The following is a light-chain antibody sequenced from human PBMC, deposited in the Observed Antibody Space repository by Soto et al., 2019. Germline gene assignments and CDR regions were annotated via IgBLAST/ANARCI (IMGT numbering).Light chain of an antibody. CDR1: QSVSSY. J-gene: IGKJ5*01. Sequence: EIVLTQSPATLSLSPGERATLSCRASQSVSSYLAWYQQKPGQAPRLLIYDASNRATGIPARFSGSGSGTDFTLTISSLEPEDFALYFCQQRSNWPLLTFGQGTRLEIK. CDR3: QQRSNWPLLT. V-gene: IGKV3-11*01. CDR2: DAS.